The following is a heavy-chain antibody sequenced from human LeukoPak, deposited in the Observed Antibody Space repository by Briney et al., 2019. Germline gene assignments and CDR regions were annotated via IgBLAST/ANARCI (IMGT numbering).Heavy chain of an antibody. CDR3: VQISIG. V-gene: IGHV3-74*01. CDR1: GFTFDDYG. J-gene: IGHJ4*02. Sequence: GGSLRLSCAASGFTFDDYGMSWVRQAPGKGLVWVSRINSDASITSYADSVKGRFTISRDNTKNPLYLQMNSLRAEDAAVSFCVQISIGWGQGTLVTVSS. CDR2: INSDASIT. D-gene: IGHD5-18*01.